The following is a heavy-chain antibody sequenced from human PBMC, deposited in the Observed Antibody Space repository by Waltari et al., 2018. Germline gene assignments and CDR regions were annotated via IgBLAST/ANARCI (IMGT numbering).Heavy chain of an antibody. Sequence: EVQLVETGGGLIQPGGSLRLSCAASGFNVNNNYMSWVRQAPGKGLGWVSVINSGGSTYYADSVKGRFTISRDNSKNTVYLQMSSLRAEDTAVYFCARALYSSSSGYWGQGTLVTVSP. CDR2: INSGGST. CDR1: GFNVNNNY. V-gene: IGHV3-53*02. J-gene: IGHJ4*02. CDR3: ARALYSSSSGY. D-gene: IGHD6-6*01.